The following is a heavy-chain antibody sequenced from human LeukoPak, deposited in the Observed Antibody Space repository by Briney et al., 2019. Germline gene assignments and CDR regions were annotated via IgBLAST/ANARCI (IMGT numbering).Heavy chain of an antibody. J-gene: IGHJ6*04. CDR1: GFTFSSYD. CDR2: IGTAGDP. Sequence: GGSLRLSCAASGFTFSSYDMHWVRQATGKGLEWVSAIGTAGDPYYPGSVKGRFTISRENAKTSLYLQMNSLRAGDTAVYYCARGHGSGSYLPYGMDVWGKGTTVTVSS. D-gene: IGHD3-10*01. CDR3: ARGHGSGSYLPYGMDV. V-gene: IGHV3-13*05.